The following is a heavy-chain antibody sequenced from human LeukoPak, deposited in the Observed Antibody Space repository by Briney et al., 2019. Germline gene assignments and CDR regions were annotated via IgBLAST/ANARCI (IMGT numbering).Heavy chain of an antibody. CDR1: GFTFSSYS. D-gene: IGHD2-15*01. CDR3: AGMAGGYCSGGSCYIDY. J-gene: IGHJ4*02. CDR2: ISSSSYI. Sequence: PGGSLRLSCAASGFTFSSYSMNWVRQAPGKGLEWVSSISSSSYIYYADSVKGRFTISRDNAKNSLYLQMNSLRAEDTAVYYCAGMAGGYCSGGSCYIDYWGQGTLVTVSS. V-gene: IGHV3-21*01.